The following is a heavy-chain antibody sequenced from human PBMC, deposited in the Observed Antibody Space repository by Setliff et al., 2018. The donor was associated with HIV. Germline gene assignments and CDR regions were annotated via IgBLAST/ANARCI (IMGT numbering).Heavy chain of an antibody. Sequence: SETLSLTCTVSGGSISSYYWSWIRQPPGKGLEWIGQIHTTGSTNYNPSLKSRVTISVDTSKNQFSLKLSSVTAADTAIYYCARLRDMEWELIGLDYWGQGAVVTVSS. CDR3: ARLRDMEWELIGLDY. CDR2: IHTTGST. D-gene: IGHD1-26*01. J-gene: IGHJ4*02. V-gene: IGHV4-4*09. CDR1: GGSISSYY.